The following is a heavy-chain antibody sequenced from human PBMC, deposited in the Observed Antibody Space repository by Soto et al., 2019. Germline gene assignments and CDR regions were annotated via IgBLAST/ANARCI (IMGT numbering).Heavy chain of an antibody. V-gene: IGHV4-4*02. Sequence: SETLSLTCAVSGGSISSSNWWSWVRQPPGKGLEWIGEIYHSGSTNYNPSLKSRVTISVDTSKNQFSLKLSSVTAADTAVYYCARGDYYDSSEDYWGQGTLVTVSS. D-gene: IGHD3-22*01. CDR3: ARGDYYDSSEDY. CDR2: IYHSGST. CDR1: GGSISSSNW. J-gene: IGHJ4*02.